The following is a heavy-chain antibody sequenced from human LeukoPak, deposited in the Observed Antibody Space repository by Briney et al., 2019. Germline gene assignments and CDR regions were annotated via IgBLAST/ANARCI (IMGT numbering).Heavy chain of an antibody. Sequence: PSETLSLTCTVSGGSVNSGSYYWNWIRQPPGKGLEWIGYIYYSGSTNYNPSLKSRVTISVDTSKNQFSLKLSSVTAADTAVYYCARAAYSGSYHSDYWGQGTLVTVSS. J-gene: IGHJ4*02. CDR1: GGSVNSGSYY. CDR2: IYYSGST. CDR3: ARAAYSGSYHSDY. V-gene: IGHV4-61*01. D-gene: IGHD1-26*01.